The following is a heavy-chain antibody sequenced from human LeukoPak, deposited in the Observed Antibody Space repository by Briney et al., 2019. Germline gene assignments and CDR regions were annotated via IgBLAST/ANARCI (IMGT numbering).Heavy chain of an antibody. V-gene: IGHV1-69*05. D-gene: IGHD2-15*01. J-gene: IGHJ4*02. CDR1: GGTFSSYA. CDR3: ASAVRSDHIPNPFDY. CDR2: IIPIFGTA. Sequence: GASVKVSCKASGGTFSSYAISWVRQAPGQGLEWMGGIIPIFGTANYAQKFQGRVTITTDESTSTAYMELSSLRSEDTAVYYCASAVRSDHIPNPFDYWGQGTLVTVSS.